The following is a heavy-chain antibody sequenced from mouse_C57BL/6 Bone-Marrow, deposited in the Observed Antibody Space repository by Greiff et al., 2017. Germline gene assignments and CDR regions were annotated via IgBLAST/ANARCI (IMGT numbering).Heavy chain of an antibody. CDR2: ISSGSGTI. CDR3: SSDYYYSRSPFAY. V-gene: IGHV5-17*01. Sequence: EVNLVESGGGLVKPGGSLKLSCAASGFTFSDYGMHWVRQAPERGLEWVAYISSGSGTINYAETVKGRFTISRDNAKNTLFLLMTSLRSEDTAMYYCSSDYYYSRSPFAYWGQGTLVTVSA. CDR1: GFTFSDYG. J-gene: IGHJ3*01. D-gene: IGHD1-1*01.